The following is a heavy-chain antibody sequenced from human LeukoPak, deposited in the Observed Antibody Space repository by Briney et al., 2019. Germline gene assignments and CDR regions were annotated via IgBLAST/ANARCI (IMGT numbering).Heavy chain of an antibody. CDR3: ARGKGAYYDILTGYHNNYGMDV. CDR2: IYYSGST. J-gene: IGHJ6*02. Sequence: SQTLSLTRTVSGGSISSYYWSWIRQPPGKGLEWIGYIYYSGSTNYNPSLKSRVTISVDTSKNQFSLKLSSVTAADTAVYYCARGKGAYYDILTGYHNNYGMDVWGQGTTVTVSS. CDR1: GGSISSYY. D-gene: IGHD3-9*01. V-gene: IGHV4-59*01.